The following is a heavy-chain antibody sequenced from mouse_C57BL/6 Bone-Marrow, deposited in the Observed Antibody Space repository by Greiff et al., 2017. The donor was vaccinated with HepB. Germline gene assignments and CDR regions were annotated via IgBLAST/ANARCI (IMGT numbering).Heavy chain of an antibody. CDR2: INPNNGGS. D-gene: IGHD1-1*02. CDR1: GYTFTDYN. Sequence: EVHLVESGPELVKPGASVKMSCKASGYTFTDYNMHWVKQSHGKSLEWIGYINPNNGGSSYNQKFKGKATLTVNKSSSTAYMELRSLTSEDSAVYYCARGGGGAWFAYWGQGTLVTVSA. CDR3: ARGGGGAWFAY. V-gene: IGHV1-22*01. J-gene: IGHJ3*01.